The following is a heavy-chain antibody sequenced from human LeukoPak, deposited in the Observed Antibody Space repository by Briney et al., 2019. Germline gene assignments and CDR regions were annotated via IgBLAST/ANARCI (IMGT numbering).Heavy chain of an antibody. CDR1: GYTFTGYY. CDR2: INPSGGAT. CDR3: ARLEPSLRGSTFDY. V-gene: IGHV1-46*01. J-gene: IGHJ4*02. Sequence: ASVKVSCKASGYTFTGYYMHWVRQAPGQGLEWMGIINPSGGATTYAQKFQGRVTMTRDMSTSTVYMELSSLRSEDTAVYYCARLEPSLRGSTFDYWGQGTLVTVSS. D-gene: IGHD5/OR15-5a*01.